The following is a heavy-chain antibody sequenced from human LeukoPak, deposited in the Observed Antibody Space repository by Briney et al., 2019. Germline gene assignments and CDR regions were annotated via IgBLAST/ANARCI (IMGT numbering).Heavy chain of an antibody. J-gene: IGHJ4*02. D-gene: IGHD3-9*01. V-gene: IGHV3-15*01. CDR2: IKSKTDNGTT. CDR3: TMTLRYFDWLSIDS. CDR1: GFTFSNAW. Sequence: GGSLRLSCAASGFTFSNAWMSWVRQAPGKGLEWVGRIKSKTDNGTTDYAAPVKGRFTISRDDSKDTVYLQLNSLKTEDTAVYYCTMTLRYFDWLSIDSWGQGTLVTVSS.